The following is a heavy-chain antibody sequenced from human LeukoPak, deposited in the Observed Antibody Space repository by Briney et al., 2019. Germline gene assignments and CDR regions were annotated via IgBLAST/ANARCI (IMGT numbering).Heavy chain of an antibody. J-gene: IGHJ5*02. CDR1: GGSIGSGDYY. V-gene: IGHV4-30-4*08. CDR3: ARARAGSYYKRSWFDP. CDR2: INHSGST. D-gene: IGHD3-10*01. Sequence: NPSQTLSLTCTVSGGSIGSGDYYWSWIRQPPGKGLEWIGEINHSGSTNYNPSLKSRVTISVDTSKNQFSLKLSSVTAADTAVYYCARARAGSYYKRSWFDPWGQGTLVTVSS.